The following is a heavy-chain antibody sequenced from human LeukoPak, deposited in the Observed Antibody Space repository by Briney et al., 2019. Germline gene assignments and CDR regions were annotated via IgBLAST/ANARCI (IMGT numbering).Heavy chain of an antibody. V-gene: IGHV3-48*04. Sequence: GGSLRLSCAASGFTFSSYSMNWVRRAPRKGREWVSYISSSSSTIYYADSVKGRFTISRDNAKNSLYLQMNSLRAEDTAVYYCARTGYCSSTSCYPYYYYYYMDVWGKGTTVTVSS. J-gene: IGHJ6*03. CDR2: ISSSSSTI. CDR1: GFTFSSYS. D-gene: IGHD2-2*01. CDR3: ARTGYCSSTSCYPYYYYYYMDV.